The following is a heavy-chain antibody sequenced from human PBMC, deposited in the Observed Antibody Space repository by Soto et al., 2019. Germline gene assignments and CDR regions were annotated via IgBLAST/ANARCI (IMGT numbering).Heavy chain of an antibody. D-gene: IGHD5-18*01. CDR3: ARDWYSNALAPDAFDI. Sequence: EVQLVESGGGLVQPGESLRLSCAASGFTFSSYSLNWVRQVPGKGLEWVSYISTSSSNIYYADSVKGRFTISRDNANNSLYLQMNSLRDGDTAVYYCARDWYSNALAPDAFDIWGQGTMVIVSS. J-gene: IGHJ3*02. V-gene: IGHV3-48*02. CDR1: GFTFSSYS. CDR2: ISTSSSNI.